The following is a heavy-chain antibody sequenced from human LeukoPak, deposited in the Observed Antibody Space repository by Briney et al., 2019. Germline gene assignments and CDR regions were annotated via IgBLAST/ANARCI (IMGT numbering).Heavy chain of an antibody. CDR3: ARHWGYSYGYSYYFDY. J-gene: IGHJ4*02. CDR1: GASINSGTYY. V-gene: IGHV4-61*02. Sequence: SETLSLTCTVSGASINSGTYYWSWIRQPAGKGLEWIGRFYISGSTNYNPSLKSRVTISVDTSKNQFSLKLSSVTAADTAVYYCARHWGYSYGYSYYFDYWGQGTLVTVSS. D-gene: IGHD5-18*01. CDR2: FYISGST.